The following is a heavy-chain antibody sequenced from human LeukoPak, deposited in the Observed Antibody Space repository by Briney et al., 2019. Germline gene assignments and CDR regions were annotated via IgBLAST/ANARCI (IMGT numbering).Heavy chain of an antibody. Sequence: SQTLSLTCTVSGGSISSGGYYWSWIRQHPGKGLEWIGYIYYSGSTYYNPSLKSRVTISVDTSKNQFSLKLTSVTAADTAVYYCARGDIVATIVDYWGQGTLITVSS. D-gene: IGHD5-12*01. CDR2: IYYSGST. CDR1: GGSISSGGYY. J-gene: IGHJ4*02. CDR3: ARGDIVATIVDY. V-gene: IGHV4-31*03.